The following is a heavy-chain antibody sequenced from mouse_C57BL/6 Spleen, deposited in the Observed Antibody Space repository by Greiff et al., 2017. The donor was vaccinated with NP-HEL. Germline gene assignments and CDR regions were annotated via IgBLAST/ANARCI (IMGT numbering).Heavy chain of an antibody. CDR1: GYTFTSYD. V-gene: IGHV1-85*01. Sequence: VKLMESGPELVKPGASVKLSCKASGYTFTSYDINWVKQRPGQGLEWIGWIYPRDGSTKYNEKFKGKATLTVDTSSSTAYMELHSLTSEDSAVYFCAMIITTVVATGDFDYWGQGTTLTVSS. CDR3: AMIITTVVATGDFDY. J-gene: IGHJ2*01. CDR2: IYPRDGST. D-gene: IGHD1-1*01.